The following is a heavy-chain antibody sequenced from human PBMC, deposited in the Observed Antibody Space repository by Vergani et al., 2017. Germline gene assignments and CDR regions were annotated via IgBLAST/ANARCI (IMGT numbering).Heavy chain of an antibody. J-gene: IGHJ4*02. CDR3: ARARRTCSAVDCPRYYFDY. V-gene: IGHV1-8*01. Sequence: QVQLVQSGAEVKKPGASVKVSCKASGYTFTSYDINWVRQATGQGLEWMGWMNPNSGNTGYAQKFQGRVTITRDNSITTAYMELRGLTSEDTAMYYCARARRTCSAVDCPRYYFDYWGQGTLVTVSS. CDR2: MNPNSGNT. D-gene: IGHD3-10*01. CDR1: GYTFTSYD.